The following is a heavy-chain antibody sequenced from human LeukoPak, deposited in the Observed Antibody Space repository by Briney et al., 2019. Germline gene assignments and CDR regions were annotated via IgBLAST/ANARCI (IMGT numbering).Heavy chain of an antibody. CDR3: ARRVYNSGWYIDY. D-gene: IGHD6-19*01. V-gene: IGHV3-48*01. J-gene: IGHJ4*02. CDR2: ISSSSSII. Sequence: GGSLRLSCVASGFTFSNYNMNWVRQAPGKGLEWISYISSSSSIIYYADSVKGRFTISRDNAKNSLYLQMNSLRAEDTAVFYCARRVYNSGWYIDYWGQGTLVTVSS. CDR1: GFTFSNYN.